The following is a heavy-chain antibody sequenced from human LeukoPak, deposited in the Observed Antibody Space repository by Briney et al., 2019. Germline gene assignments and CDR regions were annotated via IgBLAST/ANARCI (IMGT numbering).Heavy chain of an antibody. V-gene: IGHV4-39*01. Sequence: SETLSLTCTVSGDSISSSSYYWGWIRQPPGKGLEWISSIYSGGSTYYNPSLKSRVTISVDTSKNQFSLKLSSVTAADTAVYYCARHMGLLNWFDPWGQGTLVTVSS. J-gene: IGHJ5*02. CDR3: ARHMGLLNWFDP. CDR1: GDSISSSSYY. CDR2: IYSGGST. D-gene: IGHD1-7*01.